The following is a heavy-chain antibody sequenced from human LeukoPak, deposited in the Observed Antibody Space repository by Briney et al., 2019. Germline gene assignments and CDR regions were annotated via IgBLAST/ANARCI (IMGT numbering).Heavy chain of an antibody. CDR1: GFTFDDYA. CDR2: ISWNSGSI. J-gene: IGHJ4*02. CDR3: AEERYCSSTSCHSVFDY. D-gene: IGHD2-2*01. V-gene: IGHV3-9*01. Sequence: SLRLSCAASGFTFDDYAMHWVRQAPGKGLEWVSGISWNSGSIGYADSVKGRFTISRDNAKNSLYLQMNSLRAEDTALYYCAEERYCSSTSCHSVFDYWGQGTLVTVSS.